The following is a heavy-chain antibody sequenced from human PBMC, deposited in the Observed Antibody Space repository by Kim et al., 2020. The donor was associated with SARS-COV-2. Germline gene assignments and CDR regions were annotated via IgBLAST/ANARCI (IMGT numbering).Heavy chain of an antibody. V-gene: IGHV3-30*18. Sequence: GGSLRLSCAASGFTFTSYGIQWVRLAPGKGPEWVAAISFDGSFQVYADSVKGRFTISRDNSKNALFLQMNSLGPEDTAVYYCAKEYNSVSSPWFFDLWGRGTLVTVSS. D-gene: IGHD6-6*01. CDR2: ISFDGSFQ. CDR1: GFTFTSYG. J-gene: IGHJ2*01. CDR3: AKEYNSVSSPWFFDL.